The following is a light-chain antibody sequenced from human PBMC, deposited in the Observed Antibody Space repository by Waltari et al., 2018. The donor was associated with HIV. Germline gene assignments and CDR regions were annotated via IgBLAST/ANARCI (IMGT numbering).Light chain of an antibody. CDR3: QSYDSSNRVV. CDR2: EAN. V-gene: IGLV6-57*01. CDR1: SGSIASHY. Sequence: NFMLTQPHSVSESPAKTVTISCTRSSGSIASHYVQWHQRRPGSSPTTVIYEANQRPSGVPDRFSGSIDSSSNSASLTISGLKTEDEADYYCQSYDSSNRVVFGGGTKLTVL. J-gene: IGLJ2*01.